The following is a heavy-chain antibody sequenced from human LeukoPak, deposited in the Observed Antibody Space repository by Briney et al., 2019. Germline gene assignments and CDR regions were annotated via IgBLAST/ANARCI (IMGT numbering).Heavy chain of an antibody. CDR1: GGSFSGYY. J-gene: IGHJ5*02. Sequence: SETLSLTCAVYGGSFSGYYWSWIRQPPGKGLEWIGSIYYSGSTYYNPSLKSRVTISVDTSKNQFSLKLSSVTAADTAVYYCARDGKYYDILTGPMDWFDPWGQGTLVTVSS. CDR3: ARDGKYYDILTGPMDWFDP. V-gene: IGHV4-34*01. D-gene: IGHD3-9*01. CDR2: IYYSGST.